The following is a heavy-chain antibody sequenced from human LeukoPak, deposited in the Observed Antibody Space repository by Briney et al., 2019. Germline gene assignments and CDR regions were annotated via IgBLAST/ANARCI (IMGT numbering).Heavy chain of an antibody. V-gene: IGHV1-2*02. CDR1: GYTFTGYY. CDR2: INPNSGGT. Sequence: ASVKVSCKASGYTFTGYYMHWVRQAPGQGLEWMGWINPNSGGTNYAQKFQGRVTMTRDTSISTAYMELSRLRSDDTAVYYCARERIAVVVAAYNWFDPWGQGTLVTVSS. J-gene: IGHJ5*02. CDR3: ARERIAVVVAAYNWFDP. D-gene: IGHD2-15*01.